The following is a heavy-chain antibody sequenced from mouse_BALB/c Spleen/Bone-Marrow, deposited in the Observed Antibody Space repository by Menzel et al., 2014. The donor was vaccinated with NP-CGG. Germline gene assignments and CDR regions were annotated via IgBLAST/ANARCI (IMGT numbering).Heavy chain of an antibody. J-gene: IGHJ3*01. CDR2: ISSGGSYT. Sequence: VQLKESGGDLVKPGGSLKLSCAASGFTFSSYGMSWVRQTPDKRLEWVATISSGGSYTYYPDSVKGRFTISRDNAKNTLYLQMSSLKSEDTAMYYGARHRGRNYECADWGQGTLVTVSA. V-gene: IGHV5-6*01. CDR3: ARHRGRNYECAD. CDR1: GFTFSSYG. D-gene: IGHD2-4*01.